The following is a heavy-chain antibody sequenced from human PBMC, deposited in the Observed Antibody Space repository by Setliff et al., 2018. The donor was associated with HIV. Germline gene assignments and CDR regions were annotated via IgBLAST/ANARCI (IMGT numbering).Heavy chain of an antibody. CDR1: GGSISIYS. V-gene: IGHV4-4*08. CDR3: TGDYNSRSNRCDC. D-gene: IGHD3-10*01. Sequence: PSETLSLTCTVSGGSISIYSWRWIRQPPGKGLEWIGYIYPIGSPDFPSGNTVYNPSFRSRVTLSLDTSKNQFSLKLTSVTAADAAVYYGTGDYNSRSNRCDCWGQGTSFTVSS. J-gene: IGHJ4*02. CDR2: IYPIGSPDFPSGNT.